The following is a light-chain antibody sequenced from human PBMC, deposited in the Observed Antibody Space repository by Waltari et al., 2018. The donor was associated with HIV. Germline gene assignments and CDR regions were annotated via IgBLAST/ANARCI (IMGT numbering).Light chain of an antibody. V-gene: IGKV1-33*01. J-gene: IGKJ2*04. CDR1: HDITDS. CDR3: QQYANLPCS. Sequence: DIQMTQSPSSLSESVGDRVTITCQASHDITDSLNWFQQKPGKAPKLLIYDTSNLETGVPSRFSGSGSGTDFTFTISSLQTEDIATYYCQQYANLPCSFGRGTKLEI. CDR2: DTS.